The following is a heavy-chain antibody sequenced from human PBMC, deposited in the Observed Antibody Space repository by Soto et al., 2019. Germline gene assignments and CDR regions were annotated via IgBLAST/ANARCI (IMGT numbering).Heavy chain of an antibody. V-gene: IGHV1-24*01. Sequence: ASVKVSCKVSGYTLTELSMHWVRQAPGKGLEWMGGFDPEDGETIYAQKFQGRVTMTEDTSTDTAYMERSSLRAEDTAGYYCAMGGWAKYWFDPWGQGTLVTVSS. J-gene: IGHJ5*02. CDR3: AMGGWAKYWFDP. CDR1: GYTLTELS. D-gene: IGHD3-16*01. CDR2: FDPEDGET.